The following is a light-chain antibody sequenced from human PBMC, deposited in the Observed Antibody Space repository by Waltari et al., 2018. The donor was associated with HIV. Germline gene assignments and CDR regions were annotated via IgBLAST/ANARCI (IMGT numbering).Light chain of an antibody. J-gene: IGLJ3*02. CDR3: HSYDGSNWV. V-gene: IGLV6-57*02. CDR2: EDS. CDR1: SGSIARNY. Sequence: KFMLTQPHSVSESPGKTVTISCTGSSGSIARNYVQWYRQRPGSAPTTLIYEDSKRPSGVPDRFSGSIASSSNSASLTISGLRTEDEAHYYCHSYDGSNWVFGGGTKLTVL.